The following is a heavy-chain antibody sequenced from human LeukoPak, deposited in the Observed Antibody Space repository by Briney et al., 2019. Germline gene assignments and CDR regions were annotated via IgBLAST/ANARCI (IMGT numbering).Heavy chain of an antibody. CDR1: GGTFSSYA. J-gene: IGHJ4*02. D-gene: IGHD5-24*01. V-gene: IGHV1-69*04. CDR3: ARDRGDGYSLGDFDY. Sequence: SVKVSCKASGGTFSSYAISWVRQAPGQGLEWMGRIIPILDIPNYAQKFKGRITITADKSTSTAYTELSNLRSEDTAVYYCARDRGDGYSLGDFDYWGQGTLVTVSS. CDR2: IIPILDIP.